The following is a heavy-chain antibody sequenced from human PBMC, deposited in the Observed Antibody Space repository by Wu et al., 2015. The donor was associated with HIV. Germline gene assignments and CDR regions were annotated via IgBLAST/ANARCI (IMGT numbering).Heavy chain of an antibody. J-gene: IGHJ4*02. Sequence: QVHVLQSEPEMKRPGSSVKISCKVSDDSFNSYPINWVRQVPGQGLEWLGGVIPMFRKPKYAQTYKSRTNIDVMIRTTTVFMELCAGLTNLPDSAFFYFCARNVPLNLEQTWGRGTLVTVSS. V-gene: IGHV1-69*14. CDR3: YFCARNVPLNLEQT. CDR1: DDSFNSYP. CDR2: VIPMFRKP. D-gene: IGHD1/OR15-1a*01.